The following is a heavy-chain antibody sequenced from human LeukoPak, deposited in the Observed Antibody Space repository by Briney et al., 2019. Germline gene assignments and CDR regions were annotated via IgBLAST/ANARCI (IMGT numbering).Heavy chain of an antibody. Sequence: PSETLSLTCTVSGRSISSSNYYWGWIRQPPGRGLERIESIYYSGSTYNNPSLKSRVTIFVDTSKNQFSLKLSSVTATDTAVYYCARTYGDYDDAFDVWAQGTMVTVSS. CDR3: ARTYGDYDDAFDV. J-gene: IGHJ3*01. D-gene: IGHD4-17*01. V-gene: IGHV4-39*01. CDR2: IYYSGST. CDR1: GRSISSSNYY.